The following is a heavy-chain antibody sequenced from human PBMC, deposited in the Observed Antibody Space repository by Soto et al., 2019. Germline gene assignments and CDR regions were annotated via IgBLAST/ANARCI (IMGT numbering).Heavy chain of an antibody. J-gene: IGHJ4*02. CDR3: ERASEDYSDSIGYYYDY. V-gene: IGHV3-33*01. CDR1: GFTFTNYG. Sequence: QVPLVESGGGVVQPGRSLRLSCAASGFTFTNYGMHWVRQAPGKGLEWVALIWYDGSNKYYAESVKGRFTISRDNSRDTLYLQMNSLRAEDTAVYYCERASEDYSDSIGYYYDYWGQGTLVTVSS. D-gene: IGHD3-22*01. CDR2: IWYDGSNK.